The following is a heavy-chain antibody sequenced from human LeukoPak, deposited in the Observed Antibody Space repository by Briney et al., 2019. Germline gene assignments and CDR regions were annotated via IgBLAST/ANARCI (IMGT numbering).Heavy chain of an antibody. Sequence: KPGGSLRLSCAASGFTFSSYSMNWVRQAPGKGLEWVSSISSSSSYIYYADSVKGRFTISRDNAKNSLYLQMNSLRAEDTAVYYCASKRLAARLVDYWGQGTLVTVSS. CDR1: GFTFSSYS. CDR2: ISSSSSYI. V-gene: IGHV3-21*01. CDR3: ASKRLAARLVDY. D-gene: IGHD6-6*01. J-gene: IGHJ4*02.